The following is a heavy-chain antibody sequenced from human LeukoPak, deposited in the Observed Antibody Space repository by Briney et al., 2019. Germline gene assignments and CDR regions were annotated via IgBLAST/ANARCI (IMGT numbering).Heavy chain of an antibody. CDR1: GFTVSSNY. CDR2: IYASGST. V-gene: IGHV3-53*01. D-gene: IGHD4-23*01. J-gene: IGHJ4*02. Sequence: GGSLRLSCAASGFTVSSNYMSWVRQAPGKGLEWVSVIYASGSTYYADSVKGRFTISRDNSKNSLSLQMNSLRADDTAVYYCARVGGGNLPFFDYWGQGALVTVSS. CDR3: ARVGGGNLPFFDY.